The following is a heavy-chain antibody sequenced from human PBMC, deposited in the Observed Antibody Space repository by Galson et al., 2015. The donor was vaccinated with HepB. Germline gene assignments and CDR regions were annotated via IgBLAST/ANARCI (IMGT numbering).Heavy chain of an antibody. CDR1: GGSISSSSYY. CDR3: ARLRDVLLWFGEIQGAFDI. D-gene: IGHD3-10*01. J-gene: IGHJ3*02. CDR2: IYYSGST. V-gene: IGHV4-39*01. Sequence: SETLSLTCTVSGGSISSSSYYWGWIRQPPGKGLEWIGSIYYSGSTYYNPSLKSRVTISVDTSKNQFSLKLSSVTAADTAVYYCARLRDVLLWFGEIQGAFDIWGQGTMVTVSS.